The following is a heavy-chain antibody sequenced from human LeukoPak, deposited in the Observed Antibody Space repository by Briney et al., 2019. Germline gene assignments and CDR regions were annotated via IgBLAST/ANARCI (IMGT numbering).Heavy chain of an antibody. Sequence: GGSLRLSCADSGFTFRNSATNWVRPAPGTGLEWVSDISSGGGGTIYADSVQGRFTISRDTFKRTLCLQMNSPRAEDTAVYYCAKDNVFSLVRGIDIIAVYWGQRT. V-gene: IGHV3-23*01. CDR2: ISSGGGGT. CDR1: GFTFRNSA. D-gene: IGHD3-16*01. J-gene: IGHJ4*02. CDR3: AKDNVFSLVRGIDIIAVY.